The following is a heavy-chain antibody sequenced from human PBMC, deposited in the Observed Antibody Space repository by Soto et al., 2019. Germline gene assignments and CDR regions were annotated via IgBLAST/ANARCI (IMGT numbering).Heavy chain of an antibody. CDR2: ISGSDGST. CDR1: GFTFSSYA. V-gene: IGHV3-23*01. J-gene: IGHJ4*02. Sequence: EVQLLESGGGLVLPGGSLRLSCAASGFTFSSYAMNWVRQAPGKGLEWVSVISGSDGSTYYADSVKGRFTISRDNSKNTLNLQMNSLRAEDTAVYYCARRSSSWYFDYWGQGTLVTVSS. CDR3: ARRSSSWYFDY. D-gene: IGHD6-13*01.